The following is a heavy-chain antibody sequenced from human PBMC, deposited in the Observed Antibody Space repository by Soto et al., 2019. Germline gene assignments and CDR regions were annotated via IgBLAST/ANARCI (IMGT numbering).Heavy chain of an antibody. J-gene: IGHJ6*02. V-gene: IGHV4-30-4*01. Sequence: QVQLQESGPGLVKPSQTLSLTCTVSSGSISSGDYYWSWIRQSPEKGLEWIGCIYYSGNTYYNPSLKSRLTISVDTSKNQISLELSSVTAADTAVYYCASNALSHKYYGMDVWGQGTTVTVSS. CDR2: IYYSGNT. CDR3: ASNALSHKYYGMDV. CDR1: SGSISSGDYY.